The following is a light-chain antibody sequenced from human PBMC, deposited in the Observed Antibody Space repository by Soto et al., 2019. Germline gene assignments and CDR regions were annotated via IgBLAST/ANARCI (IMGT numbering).Light chain of an antibody. CDR3: QQYYSTLWT. J-gene: IGKJ1*01. CDR2: WGS. CDR1: QSVLYSSNNKNY. V-gene: IGKV4-1*01. Sequence: DIVMTQSPDSLAVSLGERATINCKSSQSVLYSSNNKNYLAWYQQKPGQPPKLLIYWGSTREYGVPDRFSGSGSGTDFTLTISSLQAEDVAVYYCQQYYSTLWTFGQGTKVEIK.